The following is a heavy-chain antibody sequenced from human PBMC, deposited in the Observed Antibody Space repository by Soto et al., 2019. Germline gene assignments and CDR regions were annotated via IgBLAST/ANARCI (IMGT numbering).Heavy chain of an antibody. Sequence: QVQLVQSGAEVKKPGASVKVSCKASGYTFTDYYIHWVRQAPGQGLEWMGWINPYTGGTSYAPKFQGWVTMTRDTSISTAYMELSSLKYNDTAIYYCAKDGTARGPKPFDPWGQGTLVTVSS. V-gene: IGHV1-2*04. CDR2: INPYTGGT. CDR3: AKDGTARGPKPFDP. J-gene: IGHJ5*02. CDR1: GYTFTDYY. D-gene: IGHD3-10*01.